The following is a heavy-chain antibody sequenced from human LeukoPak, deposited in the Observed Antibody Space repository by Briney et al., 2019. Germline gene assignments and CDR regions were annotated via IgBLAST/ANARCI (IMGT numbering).Heavy chain of an antibody. CDR2: IKQDGNEK. Sequence: GGSLRLSCAASGFTFSSYWMSWVRQAPGKGLEWVANIKQDGNEKYYVDSVKGRFTISRDNAKNSLYLQMNSLRAEDTAVYYCARWSSSSSWYHFDYWGHGILVTVSS. CDR1: GFTFSSYW. D-gene: IGHD6-13*01. J-gene: IGHJ4*01. CDR3: ARWSSSSSWYHFDY. V-gene: IGHV3-7*05.